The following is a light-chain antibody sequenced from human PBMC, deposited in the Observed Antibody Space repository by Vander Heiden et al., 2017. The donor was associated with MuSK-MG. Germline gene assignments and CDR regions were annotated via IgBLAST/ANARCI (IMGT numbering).Light chain of an antibody. CDR1: QGISNY. J-gene: IGKJ1*01. Sequence: DIQMTQSPSSLSASVGDRVTIACRASQGISNYLAWYQQKPGKVPKLLIYAASTLQSGVPSRFSGSGSGTDFTLVISSLQPEDAATYYCQKYDNAPRTFGQGTTVEIK. V-gene: IGKV1-27*01. CDR3: QKYDNAPRT. CDR2: AAS.